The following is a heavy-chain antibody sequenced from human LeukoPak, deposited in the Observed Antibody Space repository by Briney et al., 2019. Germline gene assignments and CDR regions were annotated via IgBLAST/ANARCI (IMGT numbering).Heavy chain of an antibody. Sequence: PGGSLRLSCPVSGITFSGYWVHWIRQAPGKGLVWVSRINSDWTTTTYADFVKGRFTISRDNAKNTLYLQMNSLRAEDTAVYYCARDISGGYNGFDYWGQGTLVTVSS. V-gene: IGHV3-74*01. CDR1: GITFSGYW. CDR3: ARDISGGYNGFDY. D-gene: IGHD5-24*01. J-gene: IGHJ4*02. CDR2: INSDWTTT.